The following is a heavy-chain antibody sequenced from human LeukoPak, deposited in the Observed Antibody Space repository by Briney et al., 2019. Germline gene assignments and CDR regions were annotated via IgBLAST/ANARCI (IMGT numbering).Heavy chain of an antibody. CDR1: XFTFSSYG. J-gene: IGHJ4*02. Sequence: RLXXAASXFTFSSYGMNWVRQAPGKXXXWVGRIRNKVNGYTLEYAASVKGRFTLSRDDSKNSLYLQMNSLKTEDTAVYYCVREAYSSGYYNWYYFDYWGQGTLVTVSS. CDR3: VREAYSSGYYNWYYFDY. D-gene: IGHD6-19*01. CDR2: IRNKVNGYTL. V-gene: IGHV3-72*01.